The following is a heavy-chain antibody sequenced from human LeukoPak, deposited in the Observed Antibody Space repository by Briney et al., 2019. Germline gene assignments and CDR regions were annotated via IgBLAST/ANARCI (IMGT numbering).Heavy chain of an antibody. D-gene: IGHD2/OR15-2a*01. J-gene: IGHJ6*02. CDR2: INTNSETP. CDR3: ARGDYFVGAGV. CDR1: GYTFNYHA. Sequence: ASVKVSCKASGYTFNYHAMNWVRQAPGQGPEWMGWINTNSETPAYAQGFTGRFVFSLDRSVSTAYLQIISLKVEDTAVYYCARGDYFVGAGVWGQGTTVAVSS. V-gene: IGHV7-4-1*02.